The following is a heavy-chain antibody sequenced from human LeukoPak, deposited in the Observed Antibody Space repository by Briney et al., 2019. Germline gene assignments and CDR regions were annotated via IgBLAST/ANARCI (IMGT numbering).Heavy chain of an antibody. J-gene: IGHJ3*02. CDR1: GFTFSSYA. D-gene: IGHD1-26*01. V-gene: IGHV3-30*04. CDR3: ARSYQGAFDI. CDR2: ISYDGSNK. Sequence: PGRSLRLSCAASGFTFSSYAMHWVRQAPGKGLEWVAVISYDGSNKYYADSVKGRFTISRDNSKNTLYLQMNSLRSDDTAVYYCARSYQGAFDIWGQGTMVTVSS.